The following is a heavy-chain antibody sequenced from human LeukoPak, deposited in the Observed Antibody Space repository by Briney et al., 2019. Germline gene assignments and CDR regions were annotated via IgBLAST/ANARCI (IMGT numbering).Heavy chain of an antibody. CDR1: GFTFDDYA. V-gene: IGHV3-9*01. CDR3: AKDMGVGYCSGGSCPEYYYYYGMDV. J-gene: IGHJ6*02. D-gene: IGHD2-15*01. Sequence: GRSLRLSCEASGFTFDDYAMHWVRQAPGKGLEWVSGISWNSGSIGYADSVKGRFTICRDNAKNSLYLQMNSLRAEDTALYYCAKDMGVGYCSGGSCPEYYYYYGMDVWGQGTTVTVSS. CDR2: ISWNSGSI.